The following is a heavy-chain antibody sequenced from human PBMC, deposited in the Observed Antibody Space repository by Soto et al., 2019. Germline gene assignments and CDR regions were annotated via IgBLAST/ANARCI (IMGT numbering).Heavy chain of an antibody. Sequence: SETLSLTCTVSGGSISSGGYYWSWIRQHPGKGLEWIGYIYYSGSTYYNPSLKSRVTISVDTSKNQFSLKLSSVTAADTAVYYCATNPEWLRFGWFDPWGQGTLVTVSS. CDR2: IYYSGST. V-gene: IGHV4-31*03. J-gene: IGHJ5*02. CDR1: GGSISSGGYY. CDR3: ATNPEWLRFGWFDP. D-gene: IGHD5-12*01.